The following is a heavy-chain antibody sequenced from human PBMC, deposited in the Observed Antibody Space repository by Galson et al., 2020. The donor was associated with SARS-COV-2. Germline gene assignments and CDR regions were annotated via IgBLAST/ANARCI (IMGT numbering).Heavy chain of an antibody. Sequence: KIGESLKISCRGSGYSFPSYWIGWVRQMPGKGLEWMGIIYAGNSDTRYSPSFQGQVTISADKSSSTAYLQWSSLKASDTAMYYCARQGDSSGWSHDSWGQGTLVTVSS. J-gene: IGHJ4*02. CDR3: ARQGDSSGWSHDS. D-gene: IGHD6-19*01. CDR1: GYSFPSYW. V-gene: IGHV5-51*01. CDR2: IYAGNSDT.